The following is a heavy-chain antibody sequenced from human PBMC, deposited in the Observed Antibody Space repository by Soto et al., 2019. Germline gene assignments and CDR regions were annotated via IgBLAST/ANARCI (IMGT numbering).Heavy chain of an antibody. CDR2: IIPILGIA. CDR3: ARDGGLLRRSWFDP. Sequence: QVQLVQSGAEVKKPGSSVKVSCNASGGTFSSYTISWVRQAPGEGLEWMGRIIPILGIANYAQKFQGRVTITADKSTSTAYMELSSLRSEDTAVYYCARDGGLLRRSWFDPWGQGTLVTVSS. J-gene: IGHJ5*02. D-gene: IGHD1-26*01. V-gene: IGHV1-69*08. CDR1: GGTFSSYT.